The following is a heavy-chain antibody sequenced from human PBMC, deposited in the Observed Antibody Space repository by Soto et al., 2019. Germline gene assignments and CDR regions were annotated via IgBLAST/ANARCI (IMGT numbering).Heavy chain of an antibody. Sequence: GGSLRLSCAASGFTFSDYYMSWIRQAPGKGLEWVSYISSSSYTNYADSVKGRFTISRDNAKNSLYLQMNSLRAEDTAVYYCARDLILWEGSVDVWGQGTTVTVSS. CDR1: GFTFSDYY. CDR2: ISSSSYT. V-gene: IGHV3-11*06. D-gene: IGHD1-26*01. J-gene: IGHJ6*02. CDR3: ARDLILWEGSVDV.